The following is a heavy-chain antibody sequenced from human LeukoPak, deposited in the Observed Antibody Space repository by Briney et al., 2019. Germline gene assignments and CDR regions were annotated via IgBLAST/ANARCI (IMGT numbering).Heavy chain of an antibody. J-gene: IGHJ4*02. D-gene: IGHD5-18*01. CDR2: MNPNSGNT. Sequence: ASVKVSCKTSGYTFTSYDINWVRQATGQGLEWMGWMNPNSGNTGYAQKFQGRVTMTRSTSISTAYMELSSLRSEDTAVYYCARDNNRGYSYGYDYWGQGTLVTVSS. V-gene: IGHV1-8*01. CDR3: ARDNNRGYSYGYDY. CDR1: GYTFTSYD.